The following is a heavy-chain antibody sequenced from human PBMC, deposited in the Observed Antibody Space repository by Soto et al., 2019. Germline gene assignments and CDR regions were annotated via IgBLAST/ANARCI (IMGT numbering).Heavy chain of an antibody. CDR1: GYTFTSYG. CDR3: ARDHLVRFLEWSVGPDCYYGMDV. V-gene: IGHV1-18*04. Sequence: GASVKVSCKTSGYTFTSYGISWVRPAPGQGLEWMGWISAYNGNTNYAQKLQGRVTMTTDTSTSTAYMELRSLRSDDTAVYYCARDHLVRFLEWSVGPDCYYGMDVWGQGTTDTVSS. CDR2: ISAYNGNT. D-gene: IGHD3-3*01. J-gene: IGHJ6*02.